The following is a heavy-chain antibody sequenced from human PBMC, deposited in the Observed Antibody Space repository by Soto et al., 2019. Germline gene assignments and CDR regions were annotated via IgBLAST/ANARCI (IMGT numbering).Heavy chain of an antibody. CDR3: ARGGYRGYDFLLDV. CDR2: IIPILDTA. J-gene: IGHJ6*02. CDR1: GDTFSSYP. D-gene: IGHD5-12*01. Sequence: ASVKVSCKASGDTFSSYPISWVRQAPGQGLEWMGGIIPILDTANYAQKIQGRVTITADESTSTAYMELSSLRSEDTAVYYCARGGYRGYDFLLDVWGQGTTITVSS. V-gene: IGHV1-69*13.